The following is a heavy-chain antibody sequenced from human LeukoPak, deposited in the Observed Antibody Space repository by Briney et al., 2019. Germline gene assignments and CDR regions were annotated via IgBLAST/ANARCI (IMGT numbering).Heavy chain of an antibody. Sequence: GGSLRLSSAASGFTVSSNCMSWVRQAPGKGLEWVSVIYSGGSTYYADSVKGRFTISRDNSKNTVYLQMDSLRAEDTAVYYCARGDGYNYWDYWGQGTLVTVSS. D-gene: IGHD5-24*01. J-gene: IGHJ4*02. CDR3: ARGDGYNYWDY. CDR1: GFTVSSNC. CDR2: IYSGGST. V-gene: IGHV3-53*01.